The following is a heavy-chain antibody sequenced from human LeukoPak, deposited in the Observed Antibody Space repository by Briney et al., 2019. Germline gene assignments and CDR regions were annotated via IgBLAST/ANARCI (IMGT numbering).Heavy chain of an antibody. CDR1: GYTFTSYG. V-gene: IGHV1-18*01. Sequence: ASVKVSCKASGYTFTSYGISWVRQAPGQGLEGMGWISAYNGNTNYAQKLQGRVTMTTDTSTSTAYMELRSLRSDATAVYYCARDYYYDSSGYYLDYWGQGTLVTVSS. J-gene: IGHJ4*02. CDR3: ARDYYYDSSGYYLDY. D-gene: IGHD3-22*01. CDR2: ISAYNGNT.